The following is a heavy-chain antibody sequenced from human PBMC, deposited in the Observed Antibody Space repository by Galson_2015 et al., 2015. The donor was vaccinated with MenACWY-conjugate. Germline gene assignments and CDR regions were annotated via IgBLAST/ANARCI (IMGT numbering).Heavy chain of an antibody. J-gene: IGHJ3*01. CDR2: ISSSGSRT. CDR1: GFTFSTFG. CDR3: AKASLGVTIREVFTFDS. Sequence: SLRLSCAVSGFTFSTFGMSWVRQAPGKGLEWVAAISSSGSRTYYADSVKGRFIISRDNSDNSLYLQMNSLRAEDTAVYYCAKASLGVTIREVFTFDSWGQGTMITVSS. V-gene: IGHV3-23*05. D-gene: IGHD4-11*01.